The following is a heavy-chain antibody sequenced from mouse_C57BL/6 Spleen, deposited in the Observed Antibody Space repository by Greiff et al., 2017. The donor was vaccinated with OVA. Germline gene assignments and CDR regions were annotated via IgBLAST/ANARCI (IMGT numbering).Heavy chain of an antibody. J-gene: IGHJ2*01. D-gene: IGHD3-2*02. Sequence: QVQLQQPGPELFTPGASFNFSCTASGSTFPGYSMHWVKQRPGQGLEWIGLINPKSGSNNYKEKFKGKATLTADKSSSTAYLQLSSRTSEDAAVYYCARESSGYGYWGQGTTLTVSS. CDR3: ARESSGYGY. CDR2: INPKSGSN. CDR1: GSTFPGYS. V-gene: IGHV1-64*01.